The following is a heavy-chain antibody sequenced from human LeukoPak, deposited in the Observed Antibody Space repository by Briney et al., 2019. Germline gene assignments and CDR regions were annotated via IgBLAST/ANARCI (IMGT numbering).Heavy chain of an antibody. J-gene: IGHJ4*02. CDR3: AKDNSILLWFGELIDY. D-gene: IGHD3-10*01. V-gene: IGHV3-23*01. CDR2: ISGSGGST. Sequence: PGGSLRLSCAASGFSFSNYGMSWVRQAPGKGLEWVSAISGSGGSTYYADSVKGRFTISRDNSKNTLYLQMNSLRAEDTAVYYCAKDNSILLWFGELIDYWGQGTLVTVSS. CDR1: GFSFSNYG.